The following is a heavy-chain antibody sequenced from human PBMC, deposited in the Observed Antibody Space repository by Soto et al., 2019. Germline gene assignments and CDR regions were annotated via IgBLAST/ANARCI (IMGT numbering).Heavy chain of an antibody. Sequence: PGGSLRLSCAASGFTFSDHYMEWVRQAPGKGLEWVGRIRNKANSYSTEYAASVKGRFTISRDDSMNSLYLQMNSLKTEYTAVFYCARYSGSYSRGLDYWGQGTPVTVSS. D-gene: IGHD1-26*01. V-gene: IGHV3-72*01. CDR1: GFTFSDHY. CDR2: IRNKANSYST. J-gene: IGHJ4*02. CDR3: ARYSGSYSRGLDY.